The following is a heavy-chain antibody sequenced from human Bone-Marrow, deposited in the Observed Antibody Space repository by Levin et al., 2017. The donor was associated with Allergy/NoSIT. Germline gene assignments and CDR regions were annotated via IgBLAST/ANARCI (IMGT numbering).Heavy chain of an antibody. CDR2: TYFSGST. J-gene: IGHJ4*02. Sequence: KTSETLSLTCTVSGGPFNTNNWWTWVRQSPAKGLEWIGETYFSGSTYYNPSLESRVTISADKSKNQFSLKLTSVTAADTAVYYCASRTNTGWNYLDIWGQGTLVSVSS. CDR1: GGPFNTNNW. CDR3: ASRTNTGWNYLDI. V-gene: IGHV4-4*02. D-gene: IGHD6-19*01.